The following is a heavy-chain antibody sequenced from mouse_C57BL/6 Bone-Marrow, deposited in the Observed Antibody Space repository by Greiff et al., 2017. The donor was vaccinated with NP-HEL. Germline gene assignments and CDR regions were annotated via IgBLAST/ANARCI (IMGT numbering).Heavy chain of an antibody. CDR2: IYPGSGST. V-gene: IGHV1-55*01. CDR3: ARRSTVVSRRYYFDY. J-gene: IGHJ2*01. CDR1: GYTFTSYW. D-gene: IGHD1-1*01. Sequence: VQLQQSGAELVKPGASVKMSCKASGYTFTSYWITWVKQRPGQGLEWIGDIYPGSGSTNYNEKFKSKATLTVDTSSSTAYMQLTSLTSEDSAVYYCARRSTVVSRRYYFDYWGQGTTLTVSS.